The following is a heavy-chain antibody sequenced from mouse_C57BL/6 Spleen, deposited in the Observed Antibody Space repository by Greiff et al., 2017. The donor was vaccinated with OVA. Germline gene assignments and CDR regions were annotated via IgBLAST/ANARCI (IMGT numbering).Heavy chain of an antibody. CDR1: GFTFSSYA. CDR3: ARDAPDYYGSSYLV. J-gene: IGHJ1*03. D-gene: IGHD1-1*01. CDR2: ISDGGSYT. Sequence: EVQRVESGGGLVKPGGSLKLSCAASGFTFSSYAMSWVRQTPEKRLEWVATISDGGSYTYYPDNVKGRFTISRDNAKNNLYLQMSHLKSEDTAMYYCARDAPDYYGSSYLVWGTGTTVTVSS. V-gene: IGHV5-4*01.